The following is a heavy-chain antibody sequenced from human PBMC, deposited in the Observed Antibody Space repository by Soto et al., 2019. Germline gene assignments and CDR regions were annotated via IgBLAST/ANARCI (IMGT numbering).Heavy chain of an antibody. CDR3: AREVTGTANLPDY. D-gene: IGHD1-20*01. V-gene: IGHV1-69*08. CDR2: IIPILGIA. J-gene: IGHJ4*02. CDR1: GGTFSSYT. Sequence: QVQLVQSGAEVKKPGSSVKVSCKASGGTFSSYTISWVRQAPGQGLEWMGRIIPILGIANYAQKFQGRVTITADKSTSTAYMELSSLRSEDTAVYYCAREVTGTANLPDYWGQGTLVTVFS.